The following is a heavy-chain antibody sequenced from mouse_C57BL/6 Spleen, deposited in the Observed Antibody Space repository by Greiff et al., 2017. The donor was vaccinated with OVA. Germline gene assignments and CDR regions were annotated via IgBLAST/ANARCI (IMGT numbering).Heavy chain of an antibody. CDR3: ARDGVTTVVATPFDY. Sequence: VQLVESGAELVKPGASVKISCKASGYAFRSYWMNWVKQRPGKGLEWIGQIYPGDGDTNYNGKFKGKATLTADKSSSTAYMQLSSLTSEDSAVYFCARDGVTTVVATPFDYWGQGTTLTVSS. J-gene: IGHJ2*01. CDR2: IYPGDGDT. CDR1: GYAFRSYW. D-gene: IGHD1-1*01. V-gene: IGHV1-80*01.